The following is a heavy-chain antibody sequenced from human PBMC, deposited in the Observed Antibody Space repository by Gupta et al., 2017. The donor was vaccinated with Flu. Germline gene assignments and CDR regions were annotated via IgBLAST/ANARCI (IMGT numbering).Heavy chain of an antibody. CDR3: ARDRDLWSGYFSPNWFDP. CDR1: FSSYG. CDR2: IRYDGSNE. J-gene: IGHJ5*02. V-gene: IGHV3-33*01. D-gene: IGHD3-3*01. Sequence: FSSYGMHWVRQTPGKGLDWVALIRYDGSNEYYADSVKGRFTISRDNSNNTLYLQMNSLRPEDTAVYYCARDRDLWSGYFSPNWFDPWGQGTLVTVSS.